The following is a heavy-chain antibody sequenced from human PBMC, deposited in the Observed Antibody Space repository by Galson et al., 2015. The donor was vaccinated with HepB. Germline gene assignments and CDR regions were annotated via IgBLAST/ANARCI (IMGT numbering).Heavy chain of an antibody. D-gene: IGHD6-13*01. J-gene: IGHJ2*01. V-gene: IGHV3-66*01. CDR2: IYSGGST. Sequence: SLRLSCAASGFTVSSNYMSWVHQAPGKGLEWVSVIYSGGSTYYADSVKGRFTISRDNSKNTLYLQMNSLRAEDTAVYYCARDGEAAAEWKWYFDLWGRGTLVTVSS. CDR3: ARDGEAAAEWKWYFDL. CDR1: GFTVSSNY.